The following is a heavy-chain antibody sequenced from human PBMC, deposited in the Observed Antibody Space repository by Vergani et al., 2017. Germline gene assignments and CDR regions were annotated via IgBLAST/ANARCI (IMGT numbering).Heavy chain of an antibody. J-gene: IGHJ6*03. Sequence: EVHLLESGGGLVQSGGSLRLSCAASGFTFSNSAVSWVRQAPGRGLAWVSSISGPGLSTYYADSVKGRFSISRDNSKNTVFLQMHSLRAEDTAVYYCARGGGQQLVNYMDVWGKGTTVTVSS. D-gene: IGHD6-13*01. CDR2: ISGPGLST. CDR1: GFTFSNSA. V-gene: IGHV3-23*01. CDR3: ARGGGQQLVNYMDV.